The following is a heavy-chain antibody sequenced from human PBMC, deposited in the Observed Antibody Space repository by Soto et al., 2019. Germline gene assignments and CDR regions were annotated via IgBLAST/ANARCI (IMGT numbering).Heavy chain of an antibody. J-gene: IGHJ4*02. CDR2: IIPILGIA. D-gene: IGHD3-16*01. CDR1: GGTFSSYT. Sequence: QVQLVQSGAEVKKPGSSVTVSCKASGGTFSSYTISWVRQAPGQGLEWMGRIIPILGIANYAQKFQGRVTITADKSTSTAYMELSSLRSEDTAVYYCVRNGGQQGYWGQGPLVTVSA. V-gene: IGHV1-69*02. CDR3: VRNGGQQGY.